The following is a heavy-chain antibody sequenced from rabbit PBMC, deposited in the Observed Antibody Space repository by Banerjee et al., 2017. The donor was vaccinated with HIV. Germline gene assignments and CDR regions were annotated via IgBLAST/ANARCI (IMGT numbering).Heavy chain of an antibody. J-gene: IGHJ4*01. CDR1: GFDFSIHH. Sequence: QEQLVESGGGLVQPGGSLTLSCTASGFDFSIHHMSWVRQAPGKGLEWIGCISTADGITYYASWVNGRFTISSNTNQNTVSLQMNSLTAADTATCFCARYHGGSGYWDLWGPGTLVTVS. CDR2: ISTADGIT. D-gene: IGHD8-1*01. V-gene: IGHV1S47*01. CDR3: ARYHGGSGYWDL.